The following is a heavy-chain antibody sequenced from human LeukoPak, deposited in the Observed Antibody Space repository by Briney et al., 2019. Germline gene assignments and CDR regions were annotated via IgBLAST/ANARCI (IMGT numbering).Heavy chain of an antibody. CDR2: IYYSGSI. V-gene: IGHV4-59*01. CDR3: ARFPDSWNYDY. J-gene: IGHJ4*02. D-gene: IGHD1-7*01. Sequence: SETLSLTCTVPGGSISSYYWSWIRQPPGKGLEWIGYIYYSGSINYNPSLKSRVTISVDTSKNQFSLKLSSVTAADTAVYYCARFPDSWNYDYWGQGTLVTVSS. CDR1: GGSISSYY.